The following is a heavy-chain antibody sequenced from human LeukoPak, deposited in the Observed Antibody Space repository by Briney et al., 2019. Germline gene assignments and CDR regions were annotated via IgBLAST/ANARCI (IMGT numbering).Heavy chain of an antibody. V-gene: IGHV4-34*01. CDR1: GGSFSGYY. CDR3: ARGTPYGGNSPADY. D-gene: IGHD4-23*01. J-gene: IGHJ4*02. Sequence: SETLSLTCAVYGGSFSGYYWSWIRQPPGKGLEWIGEINHSGSTNYNPSLKSRVTISVDTSKNQFSLKLSSVTAADTAVYYCARGTPYGGNSPADYWGQGTLVTVSS. CDR2: INHSGST.